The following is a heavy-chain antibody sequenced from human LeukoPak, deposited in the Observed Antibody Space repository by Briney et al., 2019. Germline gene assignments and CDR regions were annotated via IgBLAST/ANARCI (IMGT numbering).Heavy chain of an antibody. J-gene: IGHJ4*02. CDR3: AATPVGATEIDY. D-gene: IGHD1-26*01. V-gene: IGHV1-24*01. Sequence: ASVKVSCKVSGCTLTELSMHWVRQAPGKGLEWMGGFDPEDGETIYAQKFQGRVTMTEDTSTDTAYMELSSLRSEDTAVYYCAATPVGATEIDYWGQGTLVTVSS. CDR2: FDPEDGET. CDR1: GCTLTELS.